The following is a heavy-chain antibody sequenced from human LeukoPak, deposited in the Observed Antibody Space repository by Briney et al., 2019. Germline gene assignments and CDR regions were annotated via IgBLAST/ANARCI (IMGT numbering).Heavy chain of an antibody. CDR3: ARVDDPYSSGPYYFDY. V-gene: IGHV4-61*08. CDR1: GGSISSGDYY. Sequence: PSETLSLTCTVSGGSISSGDYYWSWIRQPPGKGLEWIGYIYYSGSTNYNPSLKSRVTISVDTSKNQFSLKLSSVTAADTAVYYCARVDDPYSSGPYYFDYWGQGTLVTVSS. J-gene: IGHJ4*02. CDR2: IYYSGST. D-gene: IGHD6-19*01.